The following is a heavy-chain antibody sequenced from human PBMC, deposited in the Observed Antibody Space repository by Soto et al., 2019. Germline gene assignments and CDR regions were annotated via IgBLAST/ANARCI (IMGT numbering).Heavy chain of an antibody. CDR2: ISTSNGNT. CDR1: GYTFTSYG. CDR3: ARVTRLGGDYYGMDG. D-gene: IGHD2-15*01. Sequence: QVQLVQSGAEVKKPGASVKVSCKASGYTFTSYGITWVRQAPGQGLEWMGWISTSNGNTNYAQKFQGRGTMTTDTSTSTAYMELRSLRSDDTAKYYCARVTRLGGDYYGMDGWGQGTTVTVSS. J-gene: IGHJ6*02. V-gene: IGHV1-18*04.